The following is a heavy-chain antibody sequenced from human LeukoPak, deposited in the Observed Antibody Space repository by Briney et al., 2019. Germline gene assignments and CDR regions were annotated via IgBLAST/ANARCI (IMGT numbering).Heavy chain of an antibody. Sequence: PSGTLSLTCAVSGDSISSANWWSWVRQAPGKGLEWVSAISGNGGSTYYADSVKGRFTISRDNSKNTLYLQMNSLRAEDTAVYYCAKKSSPLDYWGQGTLVTVSS. J-gene: IGHJ4*02. CDR2: ISGNGGST. V-gene: IGHV3-23*01. D-gene: IGHD6-19*01. CDR3: AKKSSPLDY. CDR1: GDSISSAN.